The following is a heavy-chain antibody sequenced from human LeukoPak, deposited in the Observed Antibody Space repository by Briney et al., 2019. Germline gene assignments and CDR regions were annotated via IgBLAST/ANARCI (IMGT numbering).Heavy chain of an antibody. V-gene: IGHV3-74*01. CDR2: INSDGSST. J-gene: IGHJ4*02. D-gene: IGHD6-13*01. CDR3: TRVFVGDEYSSSGY. CDR1: GFSFSYYW. Sequence: GGSLRLSCGASGFSFSYYWMTWVRQAPGKGLVWVSRINSDGSSTTYADSVKGRFTISRDNAKNTLYLQMNSLKVEDTAVYYCTRVFVGDEYSSSGYWGQGTLVTVSS.